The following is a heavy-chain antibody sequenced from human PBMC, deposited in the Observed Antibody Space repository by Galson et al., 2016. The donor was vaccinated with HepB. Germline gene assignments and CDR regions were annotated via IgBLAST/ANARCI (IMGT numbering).Heavy chain of an antibody. J-gene: IGHJ4*02. CDR1: GFTFANFA. V-gene: IGHV3-23*01. D-gene: IGHD6-19*01. CDR2: ISGGSENI. Sequence: SLRLSCAASGFTFANFAMTWVRQVPGKGLEWVSAISGGSENIYYADSVKGRFTTSRDNSRSTFYLQMTSLTVEDTALYYCAKVMGGNSGWGAIDYWGQGTPVTVFS. CDR3: AKVMGGNSGWGAIDY.